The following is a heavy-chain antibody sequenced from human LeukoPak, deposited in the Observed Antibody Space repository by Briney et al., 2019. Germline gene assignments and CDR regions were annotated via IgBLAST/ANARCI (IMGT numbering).Heavy chain of an antibody. CDR2: ISGSGGST. CDR1: GFTFISKA. J-gene: IGHJ1*01. D-gene: IGHD6-19*01. CDR3: AKESYSSGSKH. V-gene: IGHV3-23*01. Sequence: GGSLRLSCVASGFTFISKAMSWVRQAPGKGLEWVSAISGSGGSTYYADSVKGRFTISRDNSKNTLYLQMNSLRAEDKAVYYCAKESYSSGSKHWGQGAPVTASS.